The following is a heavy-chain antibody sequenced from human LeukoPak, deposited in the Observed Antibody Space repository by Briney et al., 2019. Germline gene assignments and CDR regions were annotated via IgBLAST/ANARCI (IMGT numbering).Heavy chain of an antibody. D-gene: IGHD3-3*01. CDR3: ARGTILRALDWFDP. CDR1: GGSFSGYY. J-gene: IGHJ5*02. CDR2: INHSGST. V-gene: IGHV4-34*01. Sequence: PSETLSLTCAVYGGSFSGYYWIWLRQPPGKGLEWFGEINHSGSTNYNPSLKSRVTISVDTSKNQCSLKLSSVTAADTAVYYCARGTILRALDWFDPWGQGTLVTVSS.